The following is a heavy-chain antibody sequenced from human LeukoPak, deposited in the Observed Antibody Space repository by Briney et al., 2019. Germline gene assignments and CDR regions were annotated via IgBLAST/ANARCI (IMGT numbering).Heavy chain of an antibody. V-gene: IGHV3-21*01. CDR1: GFTFSS. Sequence: GSLRLSCAASGFTFSSMNWVRQAPGKGLEWVSSISTSSIYIYYADSVKGRFTISRDNAKNSLYLQMNSLRAEDTAVYYCARGADGVSSNSRGWFDPWGQGTLVTVSS. CDR3: ARGADGVSSNSRGWFDP. J-gene: IGHJ5*02. CDR2: ISTSSIYI. D-gene: IGHD2-15*01.